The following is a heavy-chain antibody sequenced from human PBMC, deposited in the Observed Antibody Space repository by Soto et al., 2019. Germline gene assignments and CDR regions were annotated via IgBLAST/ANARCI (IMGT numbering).Heavy chain of an antibody. D-gene: IGHD2-15*01. CDR2: IKSKTDGGTT. J-gene: IGHJ5*02. CDR1: GFTFSNAW. CDR3: TTDWICSGGSCYSPVSLDP. Sequence: GGSLRLSCAASGFTFSNAWMNWVRQAPGKGLEWVGRIKSKTDGGTTDYAAPVKGRFTISRDDSKNTLYLQMNSLKTEDTAVYYCTTDWICSGGSCYSPVSLDPWGQGTLVTVSS. V-gene: IGHV3-15*07.